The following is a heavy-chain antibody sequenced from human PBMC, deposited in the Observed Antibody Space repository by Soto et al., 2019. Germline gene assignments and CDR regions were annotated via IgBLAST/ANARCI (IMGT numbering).Heavy chain of an antibody. Sequence: ASVKVSCKASGYTFTSYDINWVRQATGQGLEWMGWMNPNSGNTGYAQKFQGRVTMTRNTSISTAYMELSSLRSEDTAVYYCARVLYSSSSFYYYYYYGMDVWGQGTTATVSS. CDR2: MNPNSGNT. J-gene: IGHJ6*02. CDR3: ARVLYSSSSFYYYYYYGMDV. D-gene: IGHD6-6*01. CDR1: GYTFTSYD. V-gene: IGHV1-8*01.